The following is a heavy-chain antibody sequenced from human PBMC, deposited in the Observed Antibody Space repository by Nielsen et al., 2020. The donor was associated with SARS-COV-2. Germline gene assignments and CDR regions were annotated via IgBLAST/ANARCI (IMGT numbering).Heavy chain of an antibody. V-gene: IGHV3-21*01. CDR3: ARDQRGYSSSGLYYYYMDV. Sequence: WIRQPPGKGLEWVSSISSSSSYIYYADSVKGRFTISRDNAKNSLYLQMNSLRAEDTAVYYRARDQRGYSSSGLYYYYMDVWGKGTTVTVSS. D-gene: IGHD6-13*01. CDR2: ISSSSSYI. J-gene: IGHJ6*03.